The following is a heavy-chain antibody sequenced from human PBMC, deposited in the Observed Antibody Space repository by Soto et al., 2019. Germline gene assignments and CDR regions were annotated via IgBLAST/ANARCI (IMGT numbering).Heavy chain of an antibody. Sequence: PGGSLRLSCAVSGFIVSSNFMSWVRQAPGKGLEWVSLIYPGGSTYHADSVKGRFTISRDNSKNTVYLQMNSLRGEVTAVYYCATPMATATGYWGQGTLVTVSS. J-gene: IGHJ4*02. V-gene: IGHV3-53*01. CDR1: GFIVSSNF. CDR2: IYPGGST. D-gene: IGHD2-8*02. CDR3: ATPMATATGY.